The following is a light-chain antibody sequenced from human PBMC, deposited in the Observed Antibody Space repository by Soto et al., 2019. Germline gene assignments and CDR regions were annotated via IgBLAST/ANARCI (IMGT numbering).Light chain of an antibody. V-gene: IGKV1-12*01. CDR3: QQANHYPLT. CDR2: AAS. Sequence: DLQMTQSPSSVSASVGDRVTITCRASQPISTWLAWFQQKPGKAPRLLIYAASTLQSGVPSRFSGSGYGTDFTLTISSLQPEDFATYFCQQANHYPLTYGGGTKVEIK. CDR1: QPISTW. J-gene: IGKJ4*01.